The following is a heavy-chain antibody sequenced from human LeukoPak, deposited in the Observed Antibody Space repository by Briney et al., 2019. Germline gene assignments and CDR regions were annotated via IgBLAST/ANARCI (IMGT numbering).Heavy chain of an antibody. D-gene: IGHD1-26*01. CDR2: ISGSGAST. J-gene: IGHJ4*02. CDR3: AKDVGKWESLHFFDY. CDR1: GFTFSSYA. V-gene: IGHV3-23*01. Sequence: PGGSLRLSCAASGFTFSSYAMSWVRQAPGKGLEWISGISGSGASTYYADSAKGRFTISRDDSRNTLYLQMNSLRGDDTAVYYCAKDVGKWESLHFFDYWGQGTLVTVSS.